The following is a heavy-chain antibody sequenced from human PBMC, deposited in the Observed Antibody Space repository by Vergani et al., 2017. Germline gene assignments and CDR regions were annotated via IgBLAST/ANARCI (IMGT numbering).Heavy chain of an antibody. CDR2: INHSGTI. Sequence: QVQLQQWGPGLLKPSETLSLTCAVYGGSLSGYYWSWIRLAPGKGLEWIGEINHSGTINYNPTLKSPFNVSIDTSRDHFSPKLRSVGAADTAVYFCARRAERWETLLRDDFDVWGQGTFVTVSP. CDR3: ARRAERWETLLRDDFDV. J-gene: IGHJ3*01. CDR1: GGSLSGYY. V-gene: IGHV4-34*01. D-gene: IGHD1-26*01.